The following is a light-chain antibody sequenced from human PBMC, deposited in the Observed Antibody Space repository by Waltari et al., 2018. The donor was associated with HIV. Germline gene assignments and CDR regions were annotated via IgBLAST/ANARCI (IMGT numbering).Light chain of an antibody. CDR3: CSHAGNFIFV. Sequence: QSALTQPHSVSGSPGQSLTIPCTGTSSYVDTFLPWYQQHPSKAPKVIIYDVNKRPAGVPDRFSGSKSGNTASLTISGLQAEDEADYHCCSHAGNFIFVFGTGTKVTVL. V-gene: IGLV2-11*01. CDR2: DVN. CDR1: SSYVDTF. J-gene: IGLJ1*01.